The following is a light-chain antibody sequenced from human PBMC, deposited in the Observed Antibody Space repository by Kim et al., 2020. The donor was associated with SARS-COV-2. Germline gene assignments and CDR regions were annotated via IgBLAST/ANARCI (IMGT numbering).Light chain of an antibody. CDR1: NSNY. V-gene: IGLV1-47*01. CDR3: AAWDDSLSGRV. J-gene: IGLJ3*02. Sequence: SGTHGQRVTISCSGINSNYVYWYQRLPGTAPKLLIYRNNHRPSGVPDRFSGSKSDTSASLAISGLRSDDEADYFCAAWDDSLSGRVFGGGTQLTVL. CDR2: RNN.